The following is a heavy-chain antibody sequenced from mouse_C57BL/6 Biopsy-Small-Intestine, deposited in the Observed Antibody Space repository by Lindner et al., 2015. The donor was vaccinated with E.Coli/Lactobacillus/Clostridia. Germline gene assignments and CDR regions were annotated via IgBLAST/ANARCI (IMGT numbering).Heavy chain of an antibody. CDR1: GYAFTNYL. V-gene: IGHV1-54*01. CDR3: AREDWKEDYFDY. J-gene: IGHJ2*01. D-gene: IGHD4-1*01. Sequence: VQLQESGAELVKPGASVKMSCKASGYAFTNYLIEWVKQRPGQGLEWIGVINPGSGGTNYNEKFKGKATLTVDTSSSTAYMQLSSLTSEDSAVYYCAREDWKEDYFDYWGQGTTFTVSS. CDR2: INPGSGGT.